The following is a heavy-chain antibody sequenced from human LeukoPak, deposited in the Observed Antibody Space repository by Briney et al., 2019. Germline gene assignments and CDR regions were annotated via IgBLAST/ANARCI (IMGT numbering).Heavy chain of an antibody. CDR2: ISGSGGST. CDR1: GFTFSSYA. J-gene: IGHJ4*02. V-gene: IGHV3-23*01. Sequence: GGSLRLSCAASGFTFSSYAMRWVRQAPGKGLEWVSAISGSGGSTYYADSVKGRFTISGDNSKNTLYLQMNRLRAEDTAVYYCAKSAPDIVVVLDLYFDYWGQGTLVTVSS. D-gene: IGHD2-2*01. CDR3: AKSAPDIVVVLDLYFDY.